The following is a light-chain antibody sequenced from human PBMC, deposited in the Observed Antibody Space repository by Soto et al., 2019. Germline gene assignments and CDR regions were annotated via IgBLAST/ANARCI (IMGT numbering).Light chain of an antibody. V-gene: IGLV1-44*01. CDR3: ATWDNTLNGPV. CDR2: SDN. Sequence: QAVVTQPPSASGTPGQRVTISCSGGSSNIGYHIVNWYQHFPGAAPKLLIYSDNRRPSGVPDRISGSKSGTSASLAISGLQSEDEADYYCATWDNTLNGPVFGGGTQLTVL. CDR1: SSNIGYHI. J-gene: IGLJ3*02.